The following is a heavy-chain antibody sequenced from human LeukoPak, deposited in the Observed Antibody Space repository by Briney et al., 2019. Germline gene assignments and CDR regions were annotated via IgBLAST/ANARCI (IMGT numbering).Heavy chain of an antibody. V-gene: IGHV3-21*01. CDR1: GFTFSSYS. D-gene: IGHD3-3*01. J-gene: IGHJ4*02. Sequence: GGSLRLSCAASGFTFSSYSMNWVRQAPGKGLEWVSSISSSSSYIYYADSVKGRFTISRDNAKNSLYLQMNSLRAEDTAVYYCARGEGYDFWSGYYTDYWGQGTLVTVSS. CDR3: ARGEGYDFWSGYYTDY. CDR2: ISSSSSYI.